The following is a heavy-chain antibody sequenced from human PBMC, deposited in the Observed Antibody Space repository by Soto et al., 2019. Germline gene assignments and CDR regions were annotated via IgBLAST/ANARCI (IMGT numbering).Heavy chain of an antibody. J-gene: IGHJ6*02. D-gene: IGHD1-1*01. CDR1: GFTFSSYA. CDR2: LSGNGVRT. V-gene: IGHV3-23*01. CDR3: AKDDDRGGSMDV. Sequence: VGSLRLSCAASGFTFSSYAMNWVRQAPGKGLEWVSSLSGNGVRTFYADSVKGRFTISGDNSQNTVYLQMSSLRGEDTAIYFCAKDDDRGGSMDVWGQGTTVTVSS.